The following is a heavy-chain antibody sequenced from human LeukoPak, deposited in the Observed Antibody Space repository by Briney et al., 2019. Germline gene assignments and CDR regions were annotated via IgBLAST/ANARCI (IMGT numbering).Heavy chain of an antibody. CDR2: MNPNSGNT. D-gene: IGHD3-9*01. J-gene: IGHJ5*02. Sequence: GASVTDSCMASGYTLTSYEINWVRQAPGQGREWMGWMNPNSGNTDYAQKFQGRVTMTRNASISTAYMELSSLRSEDTAVYYCARGRAGYYDILTAYYKRGANWFDPWGQGTLVTVSS. V-gene: IGHV1-8*01. CDR1: GYTLTSYE. CDR3: ARGRAGYYDILTAYYKRGANWFDP.